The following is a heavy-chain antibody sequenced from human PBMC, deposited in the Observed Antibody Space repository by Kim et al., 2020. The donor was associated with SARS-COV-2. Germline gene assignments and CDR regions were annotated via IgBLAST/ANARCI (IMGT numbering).Heavy chain of an antibody. CDR3: AKDKGGFGAFDH. Sequence: GGSLRLSCAASGFTFSSCAMHWVRQAPGKGLEWVSIISDDGNVKYYADSVKGRFTISRDNSKNAVFLQMNSLRGEDTALYYCAKDKGGFGAFDHWGQGTL. CDR1: GFTFSSCA. V-gene: IGHV3-30*04. J-gene: IGHJ4*02. D-gene: IGHD3-16*01. CDR2: ISDDGNVK.